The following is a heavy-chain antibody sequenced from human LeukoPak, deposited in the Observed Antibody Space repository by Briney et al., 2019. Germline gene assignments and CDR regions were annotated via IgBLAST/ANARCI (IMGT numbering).Heavy chain of an antibody. V-gene: IGHV4-61*02. CDR1: GGSISSSSYY. CDR3: ARGTRGPHTFDY. Sequence: SETLSLTCTVSGGSISSSSYYWSWIRQPAGKGLEWIGRIYTSGSTNYNPSLKSRVTMSVDTSKNQFSLKLSSVTAADTAVYYCARGTRGPHTFDYWGQGTLVTVSS. CDR2: IYTSGST. J-gene: IGHJ4*02. D-gene: IGHD2-2*01.